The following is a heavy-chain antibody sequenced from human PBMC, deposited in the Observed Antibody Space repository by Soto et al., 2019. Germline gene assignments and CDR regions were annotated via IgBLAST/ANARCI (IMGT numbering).Heavy chain of an antibody. V-gene: IGHV1-18*01. CDR1: GYKFINYA. Sequence: QFQLVQSGTEVKKPGASVKVSCKTSGYKFINYAISWARQAPGQGLEWMGWISPYNGNKKYAQKFQGRVTMTTDTSTSTAYMALRSLGSDDTAISYCARVDVATVNTGGDYWGQGTLVTVPS. CDR2: ISPYNGNK. D-gene: IGHD4-17*01. J-gene: IGHJ4*02. CDR3: ARVDVATVNTGGDY.